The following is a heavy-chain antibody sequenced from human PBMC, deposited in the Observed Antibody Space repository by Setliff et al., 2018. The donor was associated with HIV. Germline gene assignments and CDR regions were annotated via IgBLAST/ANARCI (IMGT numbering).Heavy chain of an antibody. Sequence: SETLSLTCTVSGGSISSSSYYWGWIRRPPGKGLEWIGSIYYSGSTYYNPSLKSRVTISVDTSKNQFSLKLKSVTAADTAVYYCARDVGEQLDVWGKGTTVTVSS. J-gene: IGHJ6*04. V-gene: IGHV4-39*02. CDR1: GGSISSSSYY. CDR3: ARDVGEQLDV. CDR2: IYYSGST.